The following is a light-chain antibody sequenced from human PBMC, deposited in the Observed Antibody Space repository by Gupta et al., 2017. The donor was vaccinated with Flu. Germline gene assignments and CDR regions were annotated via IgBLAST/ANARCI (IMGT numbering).Light chain of an antibody. J-gene: IGKJ3*01. CDR3: QQHNNWPPFA. Sequence: EIVMTHSPATLSAPPEERANLSCTASESVSNDVAWYQQKPGQAPRLLIYGATTSATGIPARFSGSGYGTEFTLTISNLQSEDAADYFCQQHNNWPPFAFGPGTKVDVK. CDR2: GAT. V-gene: IGKV3-15*01. CDR1: ESVSND.